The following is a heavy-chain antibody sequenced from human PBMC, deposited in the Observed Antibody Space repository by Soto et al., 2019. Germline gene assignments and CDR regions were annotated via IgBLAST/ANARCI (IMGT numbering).Heavy chain of an antibody. J-gene: IGHJ6*02. CDR3: ARKVAGTRYYYGMDV. D-gene: IGHD6-19*01. CDR1: GYTFTSYY. V-gene: IGHV1-46*01. CDR2: INPSGGST. Sequence: GASVKVSCKASGYTFTSYYMHWVRQAPGQGLEWMGIINPSGGSTSYAQKFQGRVTMTRDTSTSTVHMELSSLRSEDTAVYYCARKVAGTRYYYGMDVWGQGTTVTVSS.